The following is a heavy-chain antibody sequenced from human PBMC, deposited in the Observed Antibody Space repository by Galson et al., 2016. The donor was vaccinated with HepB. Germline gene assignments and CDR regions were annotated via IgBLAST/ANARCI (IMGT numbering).Heavy chain of an antibody. D-gene: IGHD3-10*01. J-gene: IGHJ6*02. V-gene: IGHV1-3*04. CDR2: INTGNGNT. Sequence: SVKVSCKASGNTFSNYTLHWVRQAPGHRPEWMGWINTGNGNTKYSQNFQGRLTFTRDTSAKTTYMDLSSLRSEDTAVFFCAFLRFRGIRYTNYMDVWGQGTTVTVSS. CDR3: AFLRFRGIRYTNYMDV. CDR1: GNTFSNYT.